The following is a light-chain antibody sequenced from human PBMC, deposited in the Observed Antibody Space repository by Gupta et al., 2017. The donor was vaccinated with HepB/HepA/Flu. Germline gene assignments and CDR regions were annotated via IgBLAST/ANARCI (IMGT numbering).Light chain of an antibody. Sequence: EIVMTQSPATLSVSPGERVTLSCRASESISSSLAWYQQKPGQAPRLLVYGASTRATGLPARFSGNGSGTEFTLTISSLQSEDLEIYYCHQYDNGPPVYTFGQGTKLEIK. J-gene: IGKJ2*01. V-gene: IGKV3-15*01. CDR1: ESISSS. CDR2: GAS. CDR3: HQYDNGPPVYT.